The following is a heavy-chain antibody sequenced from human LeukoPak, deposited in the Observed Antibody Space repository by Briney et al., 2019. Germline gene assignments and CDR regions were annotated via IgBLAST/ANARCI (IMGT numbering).Heavy chain of an antibody. D-gene: IGHD4-17*01. Sequence: GGSLRLSCAASGSTFSSYSMNWVRQAPGKGLEWVSSISSSSYIYYADSVKGRFTISRDNAKNSLYLQMNSLRAEDTAVYYCARVLADYGDYIGFDYWGQGTLVTVSS. CDR3: ARVLADYGDYIGFDY. CDR1: GSTFSSYS. J-gene: IGHJ4*02. CDR2: ISSSSYI. V-gene: IGHV3-21*01.